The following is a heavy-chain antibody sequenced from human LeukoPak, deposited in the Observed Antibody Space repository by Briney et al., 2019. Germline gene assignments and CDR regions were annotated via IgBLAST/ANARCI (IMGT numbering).Heavy chain of an antibody. D-gene: IGHD3-3*01. CDR2: ISSSSSYI. Sequence: NPGGSLRLSCAASGFTFSSYSMNWVRQAPGKGLEWLSSISSSSSYIYYADSVKGRFTISRDNAKNSLYLQMNSLRAEDTAVYYCARDSYDFWSGHGGVDYWGQGTLVTVSS. CDR1: GFTFSSYS. CDR3: ARDSYDFWSGHGGVDY. V-gene: IGHV3-21*01. J-gene: IGHJ4*02.